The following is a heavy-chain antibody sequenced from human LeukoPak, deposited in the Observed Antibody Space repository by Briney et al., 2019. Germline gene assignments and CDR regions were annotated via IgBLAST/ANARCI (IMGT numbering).Heavy chain of an antibody. CDR3: ARVVVPAAVQLGGFDY. CDR2: INHSGST. D-gene: IGHD2-2*01. CDR1: GGSFSGYY. J-gene: IGHJ4*02. V-gene: IGHV4-34*01. Sequence: SETLSLTCAVYGGSFSGYYWSWIRQPPGKGLEWIGEINHSGSTNYNPSLKSLVTISVDTSKNQFSMKLSSVTAADTAVYYCARVVVPAAVQLGGFDYWGQGTLVTVSS.